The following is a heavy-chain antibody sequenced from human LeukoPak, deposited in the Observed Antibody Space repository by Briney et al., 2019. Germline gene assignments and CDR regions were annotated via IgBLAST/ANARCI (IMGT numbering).Heavy chain of an antibody. Sequence: SETLSLTCNVSGGSIHSYYWNWIRQHAGKGLEWIGRIYTSGRTIYNPSLKSRVTMSVDASKNLLSLKVTSVNAADTAVYYCARGGNIFWSGYYDYFDSWGQGTLVIVSS. CDR3: ARGGNIFWSGYYDYFDS. J-gene: IGHJ4*02. V-gene: IGHV4-4*07. CDR1: GGSIHSYY. D-gene: IGHD3-3*01. CDR2: IYTSGRT.